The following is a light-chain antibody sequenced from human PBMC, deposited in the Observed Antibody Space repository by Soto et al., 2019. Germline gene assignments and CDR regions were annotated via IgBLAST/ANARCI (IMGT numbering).Light chain of an antibody. V-gene: IGLV1-44*01. Sequence: QSVLTQPPSASGTPGQRVIISCSGSNSNIGSNNVHWYQQLPGTAPKLLIYWNNLRPSGVPDRFFGSKSGTSASLAISGLQSEDEADYHCAAWDDSLNGVVFGGGTKLTVL. CDR2: WNN. CDR1: NSNIGSNN. J-gene: IGLJ2*01. CDR3: AAWDDSLNGVV.